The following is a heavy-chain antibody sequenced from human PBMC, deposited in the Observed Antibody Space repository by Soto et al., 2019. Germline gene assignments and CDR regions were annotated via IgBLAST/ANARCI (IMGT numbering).Heavy chain of an antibody. Sequence: SETLSLTCTVSGDSISSGDYYWDWIRQPPGKGLEWIGYIYYNGNAHYTPSLKSRLTISLDTSKNQFSLKLRSVTAADTAVYYCGRAITHPLYSYTWGQGTLVTVSS. CDR3: GRAITHPLYSYT. CDR2: IYYNGNA. V-gene: IGHV4-30-4*01. J-gene: IGHJ5*02. CDR1: GDSISSGDYY. D-gene: IGHD2-15*01.